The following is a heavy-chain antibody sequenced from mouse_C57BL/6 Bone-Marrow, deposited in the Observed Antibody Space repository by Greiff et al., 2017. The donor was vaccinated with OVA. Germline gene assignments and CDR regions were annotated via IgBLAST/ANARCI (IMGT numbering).Heavy chain of an antibody. CDR2: IYPGSGST. Sequence: VQLKQPGAELVKPGASVKMSCKASGYTFTSYWITWVKQRPGQGLEWIGDIYPGSGSTNYNETFKSKATLTVDTSSSTAYMQLSSLTSEDSAVYYCAREHYGSSHWYFDVWGTGTTVTVSS. CDR3: AREHYGSSHWYFDV. D-gene: IGHD1-1*01. V-gene: IGHV1-55*01. CDR1: GYTFTSYW. J-gene: IGHJ1*03.